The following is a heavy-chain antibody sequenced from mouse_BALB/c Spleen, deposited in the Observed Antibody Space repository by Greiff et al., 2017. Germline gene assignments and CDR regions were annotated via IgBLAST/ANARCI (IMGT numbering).Heavy chain of an antibody. J-gene: IGHJ4*01. CDR2: IDPYNGGT. V-gene: IGHV1S135*01. Sequence: EVKLVESGPELVKPGASVKVSCKASGYAFTSYNMYWVKQSHGKSLEWIGYIDPYNGGTSYNQKFKGKATLTVDKSSSTAYMHLNSLTSEDSAVYYCARQEYGNYEGAMDYWGQGTSVTVSS. D-gene: IGHD2-10*02. CDR3: ARQEYGNYEGAMDY. CDR1: GYAFTSYN.